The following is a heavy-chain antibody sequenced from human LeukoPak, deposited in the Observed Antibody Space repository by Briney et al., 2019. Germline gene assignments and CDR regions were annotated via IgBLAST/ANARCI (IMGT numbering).Heavy chain of an antibody. D-gene: IGHD3-10*02. Sequence: GGSLRLSCAASGFAFSGYWMSWVRQAPGKGLEWVASIGLDGSQQKYADSVKGRFTISRDNAKNSLFLQMIGLRAEDTAVYYCGGEPRMLAYWGQGTLVAVSS. CDR1: GFAFSGYW. CDR3: GGEPRMLAY. J-gene: IGHJ4*02. V-gene: IGHV3-7*01. CDR2: IGLDGSQQ.